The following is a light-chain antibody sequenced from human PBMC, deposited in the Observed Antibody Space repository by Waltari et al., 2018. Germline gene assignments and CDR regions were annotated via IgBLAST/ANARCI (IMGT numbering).Light chain of an antibody. V-gene: IGKV1-39*01. CDR2: AAS. CDR1: QSIRNY. CDR3: EQSYNIPT. J-gene: IGKJ4*01. Sequence: DIQMTQSPSSLSASVGDRVTIACRTSQSIRNYLNWYQQKPGKAPKLLIYAASTLQSGVPSRFSGSGSGTDCTLTISSLQPEDFATYYCEQSYNIPTFGGGTKVDIK.